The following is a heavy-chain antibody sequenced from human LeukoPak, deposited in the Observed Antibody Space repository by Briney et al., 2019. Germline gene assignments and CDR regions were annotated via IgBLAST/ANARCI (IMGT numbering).Heavy chain of an antibody. CDR2: INTDGTST. V-gene: IGHV3-74*01. J-gene: IGHJ4*02. CDR1: GFSFRNYW. Sequence: PGGSLRLSCVASGFSFRNYWMYWVRQAPGKGLVWVSHINTDGTSTNYADSVKGRFTVSRDNAKKTLYLQMNTLRVEDTAVYYCARDLWLGDYWGQGTLVTVSS. CDR3: ARDLWLGDY. D-gene: IGHD6-19*01.